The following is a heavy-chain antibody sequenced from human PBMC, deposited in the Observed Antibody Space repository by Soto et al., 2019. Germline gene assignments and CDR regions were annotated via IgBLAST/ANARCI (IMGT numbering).Heavy chain of an antibody. CDR1: GASFSGYY. Sequence: QVQLQQWGAGLLKPSETLSLTCAVYGASFSGYYWSWIRQPPGKGLEWIGEINHSGSTNYNPSLKSRVTISVDTSKNQFSLNLSSVTVADTAVYYCARRLDVWGQGTTVTVSS. V-gene: IGHV4-34*01. CDR2: INHSGST. CDR3: ARRLDV. J-gene: IGHJ6*02.